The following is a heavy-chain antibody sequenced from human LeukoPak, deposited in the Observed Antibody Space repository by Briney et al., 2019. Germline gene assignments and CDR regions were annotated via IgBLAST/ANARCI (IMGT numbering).Heavy chain of an antibody. Sequence: GGSLRLSCAASGFTFSSNYMSWVRQAPGKGLEWVSVIYSGGSTYYADSVKGRFTLSRDNSKNTLYLQMNSLRAEDTAVYYCARGPYSGYDYFDYWGQGTLVTVSS. J-gene: IGHJ4*02. D-gene: IGHD5-12*01. CDR1: GFTFSSNY. CDR3: ARGPYSGYDYFDY. V-gene: IGHV3-66*01. CDR2: IYSGGST.